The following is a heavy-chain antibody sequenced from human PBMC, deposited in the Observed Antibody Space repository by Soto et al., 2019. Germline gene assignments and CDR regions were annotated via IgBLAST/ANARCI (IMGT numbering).Heavy chain of an antibody. CDR3: ARDRGVTYYYGSGSYPSNWFDA. Sequence: SETLSLTCTVSGGSVSSGSYYWSWIRQPPGKGLEWIGYIYYSGSTNYNPYLKSLVTISVDTSKNQFSLKLSSVTAADTAVYYCARDRGVTYYYGSGSYPSNWFDAWGQGTLVTVSS. CDR1: GGSVSSGSYY. V-gene: IGHV4-61*01. CDR2: IYYSGST. D-gene: IGHD3-10*01. J-gene: IGHJ5*02.